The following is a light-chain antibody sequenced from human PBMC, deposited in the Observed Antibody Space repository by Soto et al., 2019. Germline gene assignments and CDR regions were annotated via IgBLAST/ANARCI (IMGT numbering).Light chain of an antibody. CDR1: RSDVGAYNY. J-gene: IGLJ1*01. V-gene: IGLV2-14*01. CDR2: EVT. CDR3: SSYTVSVAPYV. Sequence: QSALTQPASVSGSPGQSIAISCTGTRSDVGAYNYVSWYQQHPGKAPKLMISEVTNRPSGVSDRFSGPKSGNTASLTISGLQAEDEADYYCSSYTVSVAPYVFGIGTKVTVL.